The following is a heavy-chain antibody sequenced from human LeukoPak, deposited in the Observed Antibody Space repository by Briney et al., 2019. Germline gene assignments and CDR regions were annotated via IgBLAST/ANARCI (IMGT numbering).Heavy chain of an antibody. V-gene: IGHV4-39*07. Sequence: PSETLSLTCTVSGGSISSSSYYWGWIRQPPGKGLERIGSIYYSGSTYYNPSLKSRVTISVDRSKNQFSLKLSSVTAADTAVYYCARVSDILNAFDIWGQGTMVTVSS. J-gene: IGHJ3*02. CDR2: IYYSGST. CDR3: ARVSDILNAFDI. CDR1: GGSISSSSYY. D-gene: IGHD3-9*01.